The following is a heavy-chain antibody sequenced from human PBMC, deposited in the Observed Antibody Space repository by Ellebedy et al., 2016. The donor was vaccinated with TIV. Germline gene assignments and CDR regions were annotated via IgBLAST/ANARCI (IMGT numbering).Heavy chain of an antibody. V-gene: IGHV3-30-3*01. CDR3: TKRAEGWGFFDY. CDR1: GFSFDIYS. D-gene: IGHD3-16*01. J-gene: IGHJ4*02. CDR2: ITYDGSNQ. Sequence: PGGSLRLSCEASGFSFDIYSMHWVRQAPGKGLEWVAVITYDGSNQHYADSVKGRFTISRDNSKNTLYLQMNSLRAEDTAVYYCTKRAEGWGFFDYWGQGILVTVSS.